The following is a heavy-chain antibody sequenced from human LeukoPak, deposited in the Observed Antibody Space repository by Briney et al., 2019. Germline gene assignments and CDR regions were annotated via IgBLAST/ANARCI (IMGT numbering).Heavy chain of an antibody. D-gene: IGHD5-18*01. CDR1: GFTFDDYA. Sequence: GSLRLSXAASGFTFDDYAMHWVRQAPGKGLEWVSLISGDGGSTYYADSVKGRFTISRDNSKNSLYLQMNSLRTEDTALYYCANDVDTAMPRDYWGQGILVTVSS. CDR2: ISGDGGST. J-gene: IGHJ4*02. CDR3: ANDVDTAMPRDY. V-gene: IGHV3-43*02.